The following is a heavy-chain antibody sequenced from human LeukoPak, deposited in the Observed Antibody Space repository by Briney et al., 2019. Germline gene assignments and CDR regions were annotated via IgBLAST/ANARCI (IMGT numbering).Heavy chain of an antibody. CDR2: ISSNGGST. CDR1: GFTFSSYA. D-gene: IGHD3-10*01. CDR3: VRGPLWFGEIYFDY. J-gene: IGHJ4*02. V-gene: IGHV3-64*01. Sequence: GGSLRLSCAASGFTFSSYAMHWVRQAPGKGLEYVSAISSNGGSTYYANSVKGRFTISRDNSKNTLYLQMGSLRAEDMAVYYCVRGPLWFGEIYFDYWGQGTLVTVSS.